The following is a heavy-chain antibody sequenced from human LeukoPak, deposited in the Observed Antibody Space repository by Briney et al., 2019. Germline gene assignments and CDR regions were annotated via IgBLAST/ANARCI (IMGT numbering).Heavy chain of an antibody. CDR3: ARDYNGSGEY. J-gene: IGHJ4*02. D-gene: IGHD6-19*01. CDR2: IYSGGST. Sequence: QSGGSLRLSCAASGFTVSSNYMSWVRQAPGKGLEWVSVIYSGGSTYYADSVKGRFPISRDNSKNTLYLQMNSLRAEDTAVYYCARDYNGSGEYWGQRTLVTVSS. CDR1: GFTVSSNY. V-gene: IGHV3-53*01.